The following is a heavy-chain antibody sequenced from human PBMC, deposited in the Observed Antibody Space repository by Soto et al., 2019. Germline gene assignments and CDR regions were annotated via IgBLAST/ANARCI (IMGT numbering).Heavy chain of an antibody. CDR3: AIETSQNVYSHYGMDV. Sequence: SETLSLTCAISGASFSGSDCSWLRQPPGKGLEWIGVINDSGTTNYHPSLKSRVTISTDTSKTHLSLRLTSVTAADTAVYYCAIETSQNVYSHYGMDVWGQGTTVTVSS. J-gene: IGHJ6*01. CDR1: GASFSGSD. V-gene: IGHV4-34*01. CDR2: INDSGTT.